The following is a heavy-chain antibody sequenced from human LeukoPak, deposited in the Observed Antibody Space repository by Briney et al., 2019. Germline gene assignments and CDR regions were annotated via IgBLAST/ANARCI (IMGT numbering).Heavy chain of an antibody. Sequence: ASVKVSCKASGYTFTGYYMHWVRQAPGQGLEWMGWINPNSGGTNYAQKFQGRVTMTRDTSISTAYMELSRLRSDDTAVYYCARVWYQLTNWFDPWGQGTLVTVPS. J-gene: IGHJ5*02. CDR3: ARVWYQLTNWFDP. D-gene: IGHD2-2*01. CDR2: INPNSGGT. CDR1: GYTFTGYY. V-gene: IGHV1-2*02.